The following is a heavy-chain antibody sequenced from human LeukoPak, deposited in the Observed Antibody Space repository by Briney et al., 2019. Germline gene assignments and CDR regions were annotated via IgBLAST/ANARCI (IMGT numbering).Heavy chain of an antibody. V-gene: IGHV4-34*01. Sequence: SETLSLTCAVYGGSFSGYYWSWIRQPPGKGLEWIGEINHSGSTNYNPSLKSRATISVDTSKNQFSLKLSSVTAADTAVYYCAREGRSWTSNWFDPWGQGTLVTVSS. CDR1: GGSFSGYY. CDR2: INHSGST. CDR3: AREGRSWTSNWFDP. J-gene: IGHJ5*02. D-gene: IGHD6-13*01.